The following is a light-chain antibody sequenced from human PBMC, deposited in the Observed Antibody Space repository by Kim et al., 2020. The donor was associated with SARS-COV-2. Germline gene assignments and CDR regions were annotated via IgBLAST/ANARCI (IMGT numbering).Light chain of an antibody. Sequence: SSELTQDPAVSVALGQTVRITCQGDSLRNYYANWYQQKPGQAPVLVMYDKNNRPTGIPDRFSGSSSGNTASLTITGAQAADEADYHCSSRDRDSTGHVYLFGPGTKVTVL. CDR3: SSRDRDSTGHVYL. CDR1: SLRNYY. J-gene: IGLJ1*01. CDR2: DKN. V-gene: IGLV3-19*01.